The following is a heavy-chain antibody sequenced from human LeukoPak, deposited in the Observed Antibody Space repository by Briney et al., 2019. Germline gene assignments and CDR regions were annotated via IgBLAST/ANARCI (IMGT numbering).Heavy chain of an antibody. J-gene: IGHJ4*02. CDR1: GGSINSYD. CDR2: IYTSGST. D-gene: IGHD2-2*01. V-gene: IGHV4-4*09. Sequence: PSGTLSLTCTVSGGSINSYDWGWIRQPPGKGLEWIGYIYTSGSTNYNPSLKSRVTISVDTSKNQFSLKLSSVTAADTAVYYCARGRYCSSTSCYFDYWGQGTLVTVCS. CDR3: ARGRYCSSTSCYFDY.